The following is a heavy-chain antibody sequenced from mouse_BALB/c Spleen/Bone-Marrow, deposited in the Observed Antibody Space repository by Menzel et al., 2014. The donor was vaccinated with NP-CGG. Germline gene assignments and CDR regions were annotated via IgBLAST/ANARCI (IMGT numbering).Heavy chain of an antibody. CDR2: IDPANGNT. CDR1: GFNIKDTY. CDR3: ARSIDYGTAWFAY. Sequence: VQLQQSGAELVKPGASVKLSCTASGFNIKDTYMYWVKQRPEQGLEWIGRIDPANGNTKYDPKFQGKATITADTSSNTAYLQLSSLTSGDTAVYYCARSIDYGTAWFAYWGQGTLVTVSA. V-gene: IGHV14-3*02. J-gene: IGHJ3*01. D-gene: IGHD1-1*01.